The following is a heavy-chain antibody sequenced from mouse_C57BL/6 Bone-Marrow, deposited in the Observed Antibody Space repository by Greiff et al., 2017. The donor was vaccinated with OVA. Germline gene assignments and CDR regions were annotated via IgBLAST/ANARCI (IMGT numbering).Heavy chain of an antibody. CDR2: ISYDGSN. Sequence: EVQLVESGPGLVKPSQSLSLTCSVTGYSITSGYYWNWLRQFPGNKLEWMGYISYDGSNNYNPSLKNRISITRDTSKNQFFLKLNSVTTEDTATNYCARDGILPAMDYWGQGTSVTVSS. CDR3: ARDGILPAMDY. J-gene: IGHJ4*01. V-gene: IGHV3-6*01. CDR1: GYSITSGYY. D-gene: IGHD1-1*01.